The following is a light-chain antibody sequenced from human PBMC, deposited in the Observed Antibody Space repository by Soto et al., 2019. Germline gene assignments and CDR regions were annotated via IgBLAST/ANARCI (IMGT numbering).Light chain of an antibody. J-gene: IGKJ1*01. V-gene: IGKV1-5*03. CDR1: QSISSW. Sequence: DIQMTQSPSTLSSSGGERVTITCRASQSISSWLAWYQQKPGKAPKLLIYKASSLESGVPSRFSGSGSGTDFTLTISSLQPDDFATYYCQQYNSYPWTFGQGTKVDI. CDR3: QQYNSYPWT. CDR2: KAS.